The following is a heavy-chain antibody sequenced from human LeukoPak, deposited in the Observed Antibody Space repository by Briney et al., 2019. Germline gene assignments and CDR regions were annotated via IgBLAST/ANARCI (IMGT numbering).Heavy chain of an antibody. Sequence: SETLSLTCSVSGGSISGYYWSWIRQPPGKGLEWIGYMFFSGSTNHNPSLKSRVTISIDTSKNQFSLKLSSVTAADTALYYCARYALVVGSSDAFDIWGQGTMVTVSS. J-gene: IGHJ3*02. CDR2: MFFSGST. CDR3: ARYALVVGSSDAFDI. V-gene: IGHV4-59*01. D-gene: IGHD1-26*01. CDR1: GGSISGYY.